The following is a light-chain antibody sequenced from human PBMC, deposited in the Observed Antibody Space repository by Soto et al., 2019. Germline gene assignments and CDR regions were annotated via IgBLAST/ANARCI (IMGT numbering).Light chain of an antibody. Sequence: EIVLTQSPGTLSLSPGERATLSCRASQSVSSSYLAWYQQKPGQAPRLLIYGASSRPTGIPDRFSGSGSETDFTLTISRLEPEDFAVYYCQQYSSSSWTFGQGTKVEIK. CDR1: QSVSSSY. CDR2: GAS. J-gene: IGKJ1*01. V-gene: IGKV3-20*01. CDR3: QQYSSSSWT.